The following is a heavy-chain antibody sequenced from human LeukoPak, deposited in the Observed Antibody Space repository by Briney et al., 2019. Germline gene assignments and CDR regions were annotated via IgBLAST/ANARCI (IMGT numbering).Heavy chain of an antibody. D-gene: IGHD6-6*01. J-gene: IGHJ4*02. CDR2: IYPGDSDA. V-gene: IGHV5-51*01. CDR3: ARQQSSSSPDRFDY. Sequence: GESLKISCKGSGYGFSAYWIGWVRQRPGKGLEWMGLIYPGDSDARYSPSFQGQVTISAAKSISTAYLQWSSLKASDTAMYYCARQQSSSSPDRFDYWGQGTLVSVSS. CDR1: GYGFSAYW.